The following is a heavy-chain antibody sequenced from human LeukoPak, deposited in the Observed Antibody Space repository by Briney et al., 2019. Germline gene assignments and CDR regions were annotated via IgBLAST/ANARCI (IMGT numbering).Heavy chain of an antibody. V-gene: IGHV4-59*01. Sequence: SETLSLTCSVSGGSISSYYWSWIRQPPGKGLEWIGYLYYSGSTTSNPSLKSRVTMSVDTPKNQFSLKLRSVTAADTAVYYCARGGSGISNAFDIWGQGTMVTVSS. D-gene: IGHD3-10*01. J-gene: IGHJ3*02. CDR2: LYYSGST. CDR1: GGSISSYY. CDR3: ARGGSGISNAFDI.